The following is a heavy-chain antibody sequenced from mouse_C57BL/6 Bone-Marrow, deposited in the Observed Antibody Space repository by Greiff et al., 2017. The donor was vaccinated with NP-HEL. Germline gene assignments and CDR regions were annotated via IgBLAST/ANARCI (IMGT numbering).Heavy chain of an antibody. CDR1: GFTFSNYW. CDR2: IRLKSDNYAT. Sequence: EVKLVESGGGLVQPGGSMKLSCVASGFTFSNYWMNWVRQSPEKGLEWVAQIRLKSDNYATHYAESVKGRFTISRDDSKRIVYLQMNYLSADDTGIYYCTGWDGSWYFDVWGTGTTVTVSS. CDR3: TGWDGSWYFDV. D-gene: IGHD1-1*01. J-gene: IGHJ1*03. V-gene: IGHV6-3*01.